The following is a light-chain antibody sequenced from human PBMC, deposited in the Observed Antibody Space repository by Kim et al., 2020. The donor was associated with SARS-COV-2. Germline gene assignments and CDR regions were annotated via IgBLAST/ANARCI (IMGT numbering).Light chain of an antibody. J-gene: IGLJ2*01. CDR1: SSNIGAGYD. Sequence: QRVTIACTGGSSNIGAGYDVHWYRQLQGTDPKLLIYRNNNRPSGVPDRFSGSKSGTSASLAITGLQAEDEADYYCQSYDSSLNVVVFGGGTQLTV. CDR3: QSYDSSLNVVV. CDR2: RNN. V-gene: IGLV1-40*01.